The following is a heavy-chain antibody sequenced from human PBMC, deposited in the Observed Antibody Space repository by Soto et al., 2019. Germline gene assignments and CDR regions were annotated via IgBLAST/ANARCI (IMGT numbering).Heavy chain of an antibody. CDR1: GGSISSYY. D-gene: IGHD4-17*01. CDR2: IYYSGST. V-gene: IGHV4-59*01. J-gene: IGHJ4*02. CDR3: AREGTVTGFDY. Sequence: QVQLQESGPGLVKPSETLSLTCTVSGGSISSYYWSWIRQPPGKGLEWIGYIYYSGSTNYNPSLKSRGTISVDTSKSQFSLKLSSVTAADTAVYYCAREGTVTGFDYWGQVTLVTVSS.